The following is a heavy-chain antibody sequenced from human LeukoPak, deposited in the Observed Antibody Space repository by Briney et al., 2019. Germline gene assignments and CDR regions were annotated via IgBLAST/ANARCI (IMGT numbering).Heavy chain of an antibody. CDR2: INPSGGST. CDR1: GYTFNHHG. CDR3: ARAGGYSGYGYYYGMDV. D-gene: IGHD5-12*01. Sequence: GASVKVSCKASGYTFNHHGISWVQQAPGQGLEWMGIINPSGGSTSYAQKFQGRVTMTRDTSTITVYMELSSLRPEDTAVYYCARAGGYSGYGYYYGMDVWGQGTTVTVSS. V-gene: IGHV1-46*02. J-gene: IGHJ6*02.